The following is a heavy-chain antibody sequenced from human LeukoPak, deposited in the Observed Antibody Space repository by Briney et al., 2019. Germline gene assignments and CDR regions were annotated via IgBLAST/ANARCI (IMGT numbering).Heavy chain of an antibody. Sequence: SVKVSCKASGFTFTNYDVNWVRQATGQGLEWVGTIIPEFDEAHYAQKLQGRVTISADDSATAAYMELSSLRSDDTAVYYCASGGVTVYSYGPDYWGQGTLVTVSS. V-gene: IGHV1-69*13. CDR1: GFTFTNYD. D-gene: IGHD5-18*01. CDR2: IIPEFDEA. J-gene: IGHJ4*02. CDR3: ASGGVTVYSYGPDY.